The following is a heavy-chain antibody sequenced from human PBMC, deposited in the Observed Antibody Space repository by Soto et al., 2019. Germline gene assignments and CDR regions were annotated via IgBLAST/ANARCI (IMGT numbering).Heavy chain of an antibody. D-gene: IGHD2-8*01. J-gene: IGHJ4*02. CDR1: GFTFTSSA. CDR3: AADATAWQQMVPSDY. V-gene: IGHV1-58*01. CDR2: IAVGSGYT. Sequence: KVSCKASGFTFTSSAFQWVRQARGQRLEWIGWIAVGSGYTNYAQRFQDRVTLTRDMSTATTYMELSRLTSEDTAIYYCAADATAWQQMVPSDYWGQGTLVTVSS.